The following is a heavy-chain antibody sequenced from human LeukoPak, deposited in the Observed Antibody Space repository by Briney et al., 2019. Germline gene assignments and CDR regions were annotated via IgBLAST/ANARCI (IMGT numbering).Heavy chain of an antibody. V-gene: IGHV4-34*01. D-gene: IGHD5-12*01. CDR1: GGSFSGYN. CDR2: INHSGST. Sequence: SETLSLTCAVYGGSFSGYNWSWIRQPPGKGLEWIGEINHSGSTNYNPSLKSRVTISVDTSKNQFSLKLSSVTAADTAVYYCARGGYSGYGPELYYMDVWGKGTTVTISS. CDR3: ARGGYSGYGPELYYMDV. J-gene: IGHJ6*03.